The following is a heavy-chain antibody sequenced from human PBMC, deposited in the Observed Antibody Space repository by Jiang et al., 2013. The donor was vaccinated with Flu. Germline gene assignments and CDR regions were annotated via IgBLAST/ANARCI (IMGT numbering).Heavy chain of an antibody. CDR1: GGSINSYF. CDR3: ARLRKETRTGLAFYYHGLDV. D-gene: IGHD1-14*01. V-gene: IGHV4-59*01. Sequence: VQLVESGPGLVKPSETLSLTCTVSGGSINSYFWGWIRQPPGKGLEWIGYIHYSGSTNYNPSLKSRVTISVDTSKNQFSLKLTSVTAADAAVYYCARLRKETRTGLAFYYHGLDVWGRGTTVTVSS. J-gene: IGHJ6*02. CDR2: IHYSGST.